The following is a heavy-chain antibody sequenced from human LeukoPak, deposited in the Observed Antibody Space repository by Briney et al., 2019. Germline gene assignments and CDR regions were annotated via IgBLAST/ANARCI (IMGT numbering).Heavy chain of an antibody. D-gene: IGHD1-26*01. CDR3: ARSIVGAKIPYYFDY. CDR2: ISGSGGST. V-gene: IGHV3-23*01. Sequence: GGSLRLSCAASGFTFSSYAMSWVRQAPGKGLEWVSAISGSGGSTYNADSAKGRFTISRDNSKNTLYLQMNSLRAEDTALYYCARSIVGAKIPYYFDYWGQGTLVTVSS. CDR1: GFTFSSYA. J-gene: IGHJ4*02.